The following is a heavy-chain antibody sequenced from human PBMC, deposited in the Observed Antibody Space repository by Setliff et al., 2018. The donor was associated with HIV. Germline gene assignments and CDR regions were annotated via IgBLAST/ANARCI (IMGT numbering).Heavy chain of an antibody. Sequence: AASVKVSCKASGYTFTSYGIGWVRQAPGQGLEWMGWISPYNGHTNYAQKLQGRVTMTTDTSTSTTYMELTSLKAEDTAVYYCARDRQLAHFDYWGQGTLVTVSS. V-gene: IGHV1-18*01. CDR3: ARDRQLAHFDY. CDR2: ISPYNGHT. J-gene: IGHJ4*02. D-gene: IGHD6-6*01. CDR1: GYTFTSYG.